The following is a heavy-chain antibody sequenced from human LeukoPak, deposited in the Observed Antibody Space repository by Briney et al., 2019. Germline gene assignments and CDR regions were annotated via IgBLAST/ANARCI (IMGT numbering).Heavy chain of an antibody. Sequence: GGSLRLSCAASGFSFGDYSMNWVRQAPGKGLEWVSGISGSGDNTYYADSVKGRFTISRDNSKNTLYVQVNSLGTEDTAAYYCAKGSYYDSSGSFYFDYWGQGTLVTVSS. CDR2: ISGSGDNT. CDR3: AKGSYYDSSGSFYFDY. CDR1: GFSFGDYS. D-gene: IGHD3-22*01. J-gene: IGHJ4*02. V-gene: IGHV3-23*01.